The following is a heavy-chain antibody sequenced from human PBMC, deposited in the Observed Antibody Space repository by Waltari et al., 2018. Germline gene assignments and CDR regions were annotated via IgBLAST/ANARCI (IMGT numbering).Heavy chain of an antibody. CDR1: GFTFSSYG. CDR2: ISYDGSNK. V-gene: IGHV3-30*18. Sequence: QVQLVESGGGVVQPGRSLRLSCAASGFTFSSYGMHWVRQAPGKGLEWVAVISYDGSNKYYADSVKGRFTISRDNSKNTLYLQMNSLRAEDTAVYYCAKGTLVRYFDWLLTVYWGQGTLVTVSS. CDR3: AKGTLVRYFDWLLTVY. J-gene: IGHJ4*02. D-gene: IGHD3-9*01.